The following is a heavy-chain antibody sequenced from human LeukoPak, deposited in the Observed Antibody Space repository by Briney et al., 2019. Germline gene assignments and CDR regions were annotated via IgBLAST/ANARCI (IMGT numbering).Heavy chain of an antibody. CDR1: GFTFSSYS. Sequence: GGSLRLSCAASGFTFSSYSMNWVRQAPGEGLEWVSSISSSSSCIYYADSVKGRFTISRDNAKNSLYLQMNSLRAEDTAVYYCARDGVGLLAFDYWGQGTLVTVSS. V-gene: IGHV3-21*01. J-gene: IGHJ4*02. CDR2: ISSSSSCI. CDR3: ARDGVGLLAFDY. D-gene: IGHD2-15*01.